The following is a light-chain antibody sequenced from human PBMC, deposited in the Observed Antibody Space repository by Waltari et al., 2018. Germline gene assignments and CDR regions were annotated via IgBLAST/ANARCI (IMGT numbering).Light chain of an antibody. CDR2: GAS. V-gene: IGKV1-16*01. Sequence: DIQMTQSPSSLSAFVGDRVNISCRASQGIRNSVDWFQQKPGKAPKALMYGASTLHSGVPSRFRGSGFGTDFTLTISGLQPEDFATYYCLQYDSYPRTFGQGTKVEIK. CDR3: LQYDSYPRT. J-gene: IGKJ1*01. CDR1: QGIRNS.